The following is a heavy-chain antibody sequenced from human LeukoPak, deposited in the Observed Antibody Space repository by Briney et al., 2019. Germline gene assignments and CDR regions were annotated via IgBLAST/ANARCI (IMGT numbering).Heavy chain of an antibody. Sequence: GGSLRLSCAASGFTFSSYWMHWVRQAPGKGLVWVSRINSDGSSTSYADSVKGRFTISRDNAKNTLYLQMNSLRAEDTAVYYCARGPASRGYDCWSGITQISYYYYMDVWGKGTTVTVSS. D-gene: IGHD3-3*01. CDR2: INSDGSST. CDR1: GFTFSSYW. J-gene: IGHJ6*03. V-gene: IGHV3-74*01. CDR3: ARGPASRGYDCWSGITQISYYYYMDV.